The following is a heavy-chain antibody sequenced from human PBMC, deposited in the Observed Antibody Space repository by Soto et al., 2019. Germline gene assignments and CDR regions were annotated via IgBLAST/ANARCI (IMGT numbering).Heavy chain of an antibody. J-gene: IGHJ6*03. Sequence: ASLNVSCKASVYTFTSYDINGVRKATGQGLEWMGWMNPNSGNTGYAQKFQGRVTMTRNTSISTAYMELSSLRSEDTAVYYCARAGLRYFAWLSRYYYYYYYMEVWGKGTTVTVSS. D-gene: IGHD3-9*01. CDR2: MNPNSGNT. V-gene: IGHV1-8*01. CDR3: ARAGLRYFAWLSRYYYYYYYMEV. CDR1: VYTFTSYD.